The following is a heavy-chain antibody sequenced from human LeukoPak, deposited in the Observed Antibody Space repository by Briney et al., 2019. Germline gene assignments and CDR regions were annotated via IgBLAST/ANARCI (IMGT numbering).Heavy chain of an antibody. J-gene: IGHJ4*02. V-gene: IGHV3-30*04. Sequence: GGSLRLSCAASGFTFSGAAMHWVRQAPGKGLEWVAVISYDGSNKYYADSVKGRFTISRDNSKNTLYLQMNSLGAEDTAVYYCARDPDYYDSSGYGDYWGQGTLVTVSS. CDR2: ISYDGSNK. CDR1: GFTFSGAA. D-gene: IGHD3-22*01. CDR3: ARDPDYYDSSGYGDY.